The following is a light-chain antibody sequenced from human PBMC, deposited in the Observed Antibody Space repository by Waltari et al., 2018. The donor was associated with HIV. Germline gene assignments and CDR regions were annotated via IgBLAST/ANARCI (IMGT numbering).Light chain of an antibody. CDR2: RNS. V-gene: IGLV1-47*01. Sequence: QSALTQPPSTSGTPGQTVTIPCSGSSSNIGDNYVSWYQQLPGTAPKLLIYRNSQRPSGVRDRFSGSKSGTSASLAINDLRSEDEAEYHCAAWDDSLCGWVFGGGTNLTVL. CDR3: AAWDDSLCGWV. CDR1: SSNIGDNY. J-gene: IGLJ3*02.